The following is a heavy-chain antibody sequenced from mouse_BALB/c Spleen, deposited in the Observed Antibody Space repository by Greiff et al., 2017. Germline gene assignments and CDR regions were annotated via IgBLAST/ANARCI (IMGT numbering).Heavy chain of an antibody. CDR3: ARYDYCMDY. CDR1: GYSITSDYA. CDR2: ISYSGST. V-gene: IGHV3-2*02. D-gene: IGHD1-1*01. J-gene: IGHJ4*01. Sequence: EVKLQESGPGLVKPSQSLSLTCTVTGYSITSDYAWNWIRQFPGNKLEWMGYISYSGSTSYNPSLKSRISITRDTSKNQFFLQLNSVTTEDTATYYCARYDYCMDYWGQGTSVTVSS.